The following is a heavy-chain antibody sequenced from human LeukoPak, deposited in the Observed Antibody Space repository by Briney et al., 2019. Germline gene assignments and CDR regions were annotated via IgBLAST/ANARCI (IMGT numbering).Heavy chain of an antibody. Sequence: SVKVSCKASGGTFSSYAISWVRQAPGQGLEWMGGIIPIFGTANYAQKFQGRVTITADESTSTAYMELSSLRSEDTAVYYCARELHIAAAGIPNINWFDPWGHGTLVTVSS. V-gene: IGHV1-69*13. CDR3: ARELHIAAAGIPNINWFDP. CDR2: IIPIFGTA. J-gene: IGHJ5*02. D-gene: IGHD6-13*01. CDR1: GGTFSSYA.